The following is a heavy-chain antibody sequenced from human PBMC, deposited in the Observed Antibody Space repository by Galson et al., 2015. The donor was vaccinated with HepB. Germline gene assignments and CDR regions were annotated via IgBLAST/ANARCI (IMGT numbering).Heavy chain of an antibody. CDR1: GYTFSRFS. J-gene: IGHJ5*02. Sequence: SVKVSCKASGYTFSRFSINWVRQAPGQGLEWMAWISPYNRHTDYAQKFQGRVTMTTDTSTSAAYMELRSLRSDDTAVYYCARGALVVVVGATLKNWFDPWGQGTLVTVSS. CDR3: ARGALVVVVGATLKNWFDP. CDR2: ISPYNRHT. V-gene: IGHV1-18*01. D-gene: IGHD2-15*01.